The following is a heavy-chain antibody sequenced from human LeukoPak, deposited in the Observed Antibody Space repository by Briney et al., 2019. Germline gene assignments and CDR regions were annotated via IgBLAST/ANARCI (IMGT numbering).Heavy chain of an antibody. CDR2: ISGSGGST. J-gene: IGHJ4*02. CDR3: AKDQTGVAYYFDY. V-gene: IGHV3-23*01. CDR1: GFTFSSYA. Sequence: PGGSLRLSCAASGFTFSSYAMSWVRQAPGKGLEWVSGISGSGGSTHYADSVKGRFTISRGNSKNTLYLQMNSLRAEDTAVYYCAKDQTGVAYYFDYWGQGTLVTVSS. D-gene: IGHD5-12*01.